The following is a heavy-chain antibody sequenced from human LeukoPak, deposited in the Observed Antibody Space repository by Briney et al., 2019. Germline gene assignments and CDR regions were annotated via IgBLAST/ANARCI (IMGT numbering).Heavy chain of an antibody. Sequence: PSETLSLTCTVSGGSISSSSYYWGWIRQPPGKGLEWIGSIYYSGGTYYNPSLKSRVTISVDTSKNQFSLKLSSVTAADTAVYYCARSPQQWLVRVTGAFDIWGQGTMVTVSS. V-gene: IGHV4-39*01. D-gene: IGHD6-19*01. CDR2: IYYSGGT. CDR3: ARSPQQWLVRVTGAFDI. J-gene: IGHJ3*02. CDR1: GGSISSSSYY.